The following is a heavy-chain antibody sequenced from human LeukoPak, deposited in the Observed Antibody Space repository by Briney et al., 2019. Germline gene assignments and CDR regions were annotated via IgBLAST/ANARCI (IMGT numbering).Heavy chain of an antibody. Sequence: SETLSLTCALYGGSFTGYYWSWIRQPPGEGLEWIGEINHSGSTNYNPSLKSRVTISIDTSKNQFSLRLSSVTAADTAVYYCARQGHYTSDFRRSNYYHGMDVWGQGTTVAVSS. V-gene: IGHV4-34*01. CDR2: INHSGST. CDR1: GGSFTGYY. CDR3: ARQGHYTSDFRRSNYYHGMDV. J-gene: IGHJ6*02. D-gene: IGHD3-22*01.